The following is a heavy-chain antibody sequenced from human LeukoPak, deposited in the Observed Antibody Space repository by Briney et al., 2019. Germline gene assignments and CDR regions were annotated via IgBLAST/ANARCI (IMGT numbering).Heavy chain of an antibody. CDR1: GFTFSSYA. V-gene: IGHV3-64*01. Sequence: GGSLRLSCAASGFTFSSYAMHWVRQAPGKGLEYVSAISSNGGSTYYANSVKGRSTISRDNSKNTLYLQMGSLRAEDMAVYYCARAGIAVGRSAFDIWGQGTMVTVSS. J-gene: IGHJ3*02. CDR3: ARAGIAVGRSAFDI. D-gene: IGHD6-19*01. CDR2: ISSNGGST.